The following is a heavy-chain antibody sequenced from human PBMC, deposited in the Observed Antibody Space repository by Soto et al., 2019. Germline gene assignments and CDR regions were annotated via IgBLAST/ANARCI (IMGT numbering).Heavy chain of an antibody. Sequence: QLQLQESGPGLVKPSETLSLTCTVSGGSISSSSYYWGWIRQPPGKGLAWIGRIYYSGSTYYNPSRKRRGTRAVDTSKNQGSRKRSSGTAADTAVYYCARPSPGRDYGSGGSGYLYAFDIWGQGTMVTVSS. CDR3: ARPSPGRDYGSGGSGYLYAFDI. CDR1: GGSISSSSYY. D-gene: IGHD2-15*01. CDR2: IYYSGST. J-gene: IGHJ3*02. V-gene: IGHV4-39*01.